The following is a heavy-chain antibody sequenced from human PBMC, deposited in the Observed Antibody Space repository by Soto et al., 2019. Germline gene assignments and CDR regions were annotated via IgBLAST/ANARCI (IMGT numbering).Heavy chain of an antibody. CDR2: ISSSSSTI. CDR3: ARAGGSRFLEWFSRGHFDY. D-gene: IGHD3-3*01. J-gene: IGHJ4*02. CDR1: GFTFSSYS. Sequence: EVQLVESGGGLVQPGGSLRLSCAASGFTFSSYSMNWVRQAPGKGLEWVSYISSSSSTIYYADSVKGRFTISRDNAKNSLYLQMNILRDEDTALYHCARAGGSRFLEWFSRGHFDYWGQGTLVTVSS. V-gene: IGHV3-48*02.